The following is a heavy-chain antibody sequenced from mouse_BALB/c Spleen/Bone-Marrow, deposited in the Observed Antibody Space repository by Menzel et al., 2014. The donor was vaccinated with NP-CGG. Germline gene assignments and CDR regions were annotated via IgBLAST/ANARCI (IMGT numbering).Heavy chain of an antibody. CDR3: TRLPH. V-gene: IGHV1S81*02. CDR2: INPSNGGT. D-gene: IGHD5-1*01. Sequence: VQLQQSGAELVKPGASVNLSCKASGYTFTSYYMYWVKQRPGQGLEWIGEINPSNGGTNFNEKFKSRATLTVGKSSSTAYMQLSSLTSEDSAVYYCTRLPHWGQGTSVTISS. CDR1: GYTFTSYY. J-gene: IGHJ4*01.